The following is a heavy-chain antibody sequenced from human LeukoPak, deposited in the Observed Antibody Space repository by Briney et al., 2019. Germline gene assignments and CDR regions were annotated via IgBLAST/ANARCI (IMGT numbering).Heavy chain of an antibody. Sequence: GASVKVSCKASGYTFTSYYMHWVRQAPGQGLEWMGIINPSGGSTSYAQKFQGRVTMTRDTSTSTVYMELSSLRSEDTAVYYCARGGGREKSSPIYGSGGEAYYYYYYMDVWGKGTTVTISS. CDR1: GYTFTSYY. CDR3: ARGGGREKSSPIYGSGGEAYYYYYYMDV. D-gene: IGHD3-10*01. CDR2: INPSGGST. J-gene: IGHJ6*03. V-gene: IGHV1-46*01.